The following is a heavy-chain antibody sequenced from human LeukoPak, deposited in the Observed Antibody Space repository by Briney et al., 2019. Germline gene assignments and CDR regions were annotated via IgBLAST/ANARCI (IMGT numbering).Heavy chain of an antibody. J-gene: IGHJ5*02. CDR2: IYHSGST. V-gene: IGHV4-38-2*02. CDR1: GYSISSGYY. D-gene: IGHD3-10*01. CDR3: ARDITMVRGATKYNWFDP. Sequence: SETLSLTCAVSGYSISSGYYWGWIRQPPGKGLEWIGSIYHSGSTNYNPSLKSRVTMSVDTSKNQFSLKLSSVTAADTAVYYCARDITMVRGATKYNWFDPWGQGTLVTVSS.